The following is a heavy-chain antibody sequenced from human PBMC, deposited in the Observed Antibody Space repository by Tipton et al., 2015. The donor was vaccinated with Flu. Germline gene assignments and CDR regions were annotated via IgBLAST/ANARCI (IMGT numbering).Heavy chain of an antibody. CDR3: AREFLFFGELSTAYYFDS. D-gene: IGHD3-16*01. V-gene: IGHV4-61*02. CDR1: GASVRSGRYY. CDR2: IYTTGRS. J-gene: IGHJ4*02. Sequence: LSCSVSGASVRSGRYYWTWIRRPAGKGLEWIGRIYTTGRSNYNPSLESRVTISVDPSKNQFSLSLTSVTAADTAVYYCAREFLFFGELSTAYYFDSWGQGTQVAVSS.